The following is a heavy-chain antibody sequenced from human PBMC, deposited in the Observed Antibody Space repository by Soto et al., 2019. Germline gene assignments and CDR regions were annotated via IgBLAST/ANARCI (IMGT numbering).Heavy chain of an antibody. V-gene: IGHV3-23*01. Sequence: GGSLRLSCAASGFTFSSYAMSWVRQAPGKGLEWVSAISGSGGSTYYADSVKGRFTISRDNSKNTLYLQMNSLRAEDTAVYYCAKDPREQWLGDDAFDIWGQGTMVTVSS. CDR3: AKDPREQWLGDDAFDI. J-gene: IGHJ3*02. CDR2: ISGSGGST. CDR1: GFTFSSYA. D-gene: IGHD6-19*01.